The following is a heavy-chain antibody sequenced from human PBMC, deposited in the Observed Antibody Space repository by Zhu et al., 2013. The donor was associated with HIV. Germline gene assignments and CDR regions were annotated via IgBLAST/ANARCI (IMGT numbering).Heavy chain of an antibody. D-gene: IGHD3-22*01. CDR2: IIPIFGTA. J-gene: IGHJ4*02. V-gene: IGHV1-69*06. CDR3: ARDPVLYRYYDSSGYPL. Sequence: QVQLVQSGAEVKKPGSSVKVSCKASGGTFSSYAISWVRQAPGQGLEWMGGIIPIFGTANYAQKFQGRVTITADKSTSTAYMELSSLRSEDTAVYYCARDPVLYRYYDSSGYPLWGQGNPGSTVSS. CDR1: GGTFSSYA.